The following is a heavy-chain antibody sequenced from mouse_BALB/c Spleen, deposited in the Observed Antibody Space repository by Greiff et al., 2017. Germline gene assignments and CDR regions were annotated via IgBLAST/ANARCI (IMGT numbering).Heavy chain of an antibody. CDR3: ARGTLGYGKPWGAMDY. V-gene: IGHV1-54*01. CDR2: INPGSGGT. Sequence: VQLQQSGAELVRPGTSVTVSCKASGYAFTHYLIEWVKQRPGQGLEWIGVINPGSGGTNYNEKFKGMATLTADKSSSTAYMQLSSLTSDDSAVYVRARGTLGYGKPWGAMDYWGQGTSVTGSS. D-gene: IGHD2-10*02. J-gene: IGHJ4*01. CDR1: GYAFTHYL.